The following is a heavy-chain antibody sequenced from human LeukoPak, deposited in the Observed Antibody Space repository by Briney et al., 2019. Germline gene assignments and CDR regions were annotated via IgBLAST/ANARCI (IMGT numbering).Heavy chain of an antibody. CDR1: GESFSEYY. CDR3: AFEGPVSGYAFDP. CDR2: INHSGGT. J-gene: IGHJ5*02. D-gene: IGHD5-12*01. V-gene: IGHV4-34*01. Sequence: KSSETLSLTCAVYGESFSEYYWSWIRQPPGKGLEWIGQINHSGGTNYHPSLKTRVTISLDTSKNQVSLKLRSVTAADTAVYYCAFEGPVSGYAFDPWGQGAQVAVSS.